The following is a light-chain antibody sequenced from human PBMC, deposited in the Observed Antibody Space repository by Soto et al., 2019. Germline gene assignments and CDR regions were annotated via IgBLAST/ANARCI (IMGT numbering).Light chain of an antibody. CDR1: QSVSSN. J-gene: IGKJ2*01. CDR3: QQYNNWPPI. Sequence: EIVMTQSPATLSVSPGERATLSCRASQSVSSNLAWYQQKPGQAPRLLIYGASTRATGIPARFSGSGSGTDCTLTISSLQSEDFAVYYCQQYNNWPPIFGQGTKLEIK. CDR2: GAS. V-gene: IGKV3-15*01.